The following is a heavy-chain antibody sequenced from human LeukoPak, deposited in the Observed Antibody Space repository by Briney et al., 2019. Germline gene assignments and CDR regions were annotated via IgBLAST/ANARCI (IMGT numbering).Heavy chain of an antibody. CDR1: GFIFSSYG. CDR2: IWREGSNK. J-gene: IGHJ4*02. CDR3: ARSGGGTYFDY. V-gene: IGHV3-33*04. D-gene: IGHD2-15*01. Sequence: GRFRRLACTVAGFIFSSYGMDWVRQAAGKGIEWVVVIWREGSNKDYVGSVEGRFTISRDDSKNTLYLQMNSLRVEDTAVYYCARSGGGTYFDYWGQGTLVTVSS.